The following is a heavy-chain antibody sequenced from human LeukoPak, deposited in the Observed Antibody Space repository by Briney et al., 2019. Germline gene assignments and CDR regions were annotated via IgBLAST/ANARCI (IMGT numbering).Heavy chain of an antibody. V-gene: IGHV4-4*07. CDR1: GGSISSYY. CDR3: ARDRGGSSSSWYWFDP. Sequence: SETLSLTCTVSGGSISSYYWSWIRQPAGKGLEWIGRIYTSGSTNYNPSLKSRVTMSVDTYKNQFSQKLGSVTAVDTAVHYCARDRGGSSSSWYWFDPWGQGTLVTVSS. D-gene: IGHD6-13*01. J-gene: IGHJ5*02. CDR2: IYTSGST.